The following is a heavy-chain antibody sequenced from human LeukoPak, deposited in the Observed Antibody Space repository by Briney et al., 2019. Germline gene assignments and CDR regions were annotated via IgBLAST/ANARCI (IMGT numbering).Heavy chain of an antibody. CDR3: ARDLGYCSSTSCYAEDTHYGMDV. V-gene: IGHV3-53*04. CDR2: IYSGGST. J-gene: IGHJ6*02. D-gene: IGHD2-2*01. CDR1: GFTVSSNY. Sequence: GGSLRLSCAASGFTVSSNYMSWVRQAPGKGLEWVSVIYSGGSTYYADSVKGRFTTSRHNSKNTLYLQMNSLRAEDTAVYYCARDLGYCSSTSCYAEDTHYGMDVWGQGTTVTVSS.